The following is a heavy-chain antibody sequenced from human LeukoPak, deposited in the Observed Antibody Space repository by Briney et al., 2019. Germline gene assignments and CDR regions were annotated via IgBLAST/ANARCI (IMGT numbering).Heavy chain of an antibody. J-gene: IGHJ4*02. CDR1: GYTFTDYY. CDR3: ASGPSLGTTHPYFDY. CDR2: IDPDSGGT. Sequence: GASVKVSCKVSGYTFTDYYMHWVRRAPGQGLEWMGWIDPDSGGTNYAQKFQGRVSMTRDTSISTAYMELSSLKSDDTAVYYCASGPSLGTTHPYFDYWGQGTLLTVSS. V-gene: IGHV1-2*02. D-gene: IGHD1-7*01.